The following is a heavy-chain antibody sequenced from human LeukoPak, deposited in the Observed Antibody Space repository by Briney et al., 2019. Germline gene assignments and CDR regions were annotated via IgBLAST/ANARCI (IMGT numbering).Heavy chain of an antibody. CDR1: GGSISSGGYY. CDR2: IYYSGST. CDR3: ARVSSGYDHGKYYFDY. D-gene: IGHD5-12*01. V-gene: IGHV4-31*03. J-gene: IGHJ4*02. Sequence: SETLSLTCTVSGGSISSGGYYWSWIRQHPGKGLEVIGYIYYSGSTYYNPSLKSRVTISVDTSKNQFSLKLSSVTATDTAVYYCARVSSGYDHGKYYFDYWGQGTLVTVSS.